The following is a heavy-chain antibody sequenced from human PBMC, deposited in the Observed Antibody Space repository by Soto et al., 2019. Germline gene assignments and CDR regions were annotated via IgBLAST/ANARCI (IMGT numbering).Heavy chain of an antibody. CDR1: GGSISSYY. Sequence: SETLSLTCTVPGGSISSYYWSWIRQPPWKGLEGIGYIYHSGSIYYNPSLKSRVTISVDRSKNQFSLNLSSVTAADTAIYYCARGRGYSYGVDYWGQGTLVTVSS. J-gene: IGHJ4*02. CDR2: IYHSGSI. V-gene: IGHV4-59*04. D-gene: IGHD5-18*01. CDR3: ARGRGYSYGVDY.